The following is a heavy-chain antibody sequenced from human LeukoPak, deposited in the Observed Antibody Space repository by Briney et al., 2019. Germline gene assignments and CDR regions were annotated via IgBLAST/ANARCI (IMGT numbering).Heavy chain of an antibody. Sequence: SETLSLTCAVSGYSISSGYYWGWIRQPPGKGPEWIGSIYHSGSTYYNPSLKSRVTISVDTSKNQFSLKLSSVTAADTAVYYCARQTYYDFWSGWSDYYYYMDVWGKGTTVTVSS. J-gene: IGHJ6*03. CDR3: ARQTYYDFWSGWSDYYYYMDV. CDR2: IYHSGST. CDR1: GYSISSGYY. D-gene: IGHD3-3*01. V-gene: IGHV4-38-2*01.